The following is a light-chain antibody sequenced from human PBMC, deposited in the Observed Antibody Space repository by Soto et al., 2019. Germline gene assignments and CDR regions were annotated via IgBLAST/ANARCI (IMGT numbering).Light chain of an antibody. V-gene: IGKV3-15*01. CDR1: QSVRSN. CDR2: AAS. J-gene: IGKJ1*01. CDR3: QQYSNWPRT. Sequence: EIVMTQFPATLSVSPGERATLSCRASQSVRSNLAWYQQKPSQAPRLLIFAASTRATVIPARFRGSGSGTEFTLTISDLQSGDFAVYYCQQYSNWPRTFGQGTKVDIK.